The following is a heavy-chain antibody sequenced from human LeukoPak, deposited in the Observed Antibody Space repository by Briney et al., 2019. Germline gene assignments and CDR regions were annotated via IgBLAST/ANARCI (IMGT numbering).Heavy chain of an antibody. V-gene: IGHV3-23*01. Sequence: PGGSLRLSCAASGFTFSSYAMSWVRQAPGKGLEWVSAISGSGGSTYYADSVKGRFTISRDNSKNTLYLQMNSLRAEDTAVYYCARDRVDSSGYDYWGQGTLVTVSS. CDR3: ARDRVDSSGYDY. J-gene: IGHJ4*02. CDR1: GFTFSSYA. D-gene: IGHD3-22*01. CDR2: ISGSGGST.